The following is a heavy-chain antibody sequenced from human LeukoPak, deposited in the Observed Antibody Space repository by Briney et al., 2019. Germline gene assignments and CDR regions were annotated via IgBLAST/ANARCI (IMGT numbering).Heavy chain of an antibody. Sequence: GGSLRLSCVVSGFTFSSYWMSWVRQAPGKGLEWVANIKQDGSEKYYVDSVKGRFTISRDNAKNSLYLQMNSLRAEDTAVYYCARGSGGASYYFDYWGQGTLVTVSS. CDR2: IKQDGSEK. D-gene: IGHD1-26*01. CDR3: ARGSGGASYYFDY. V-gene: IGHV3-7*01. J-gene: IGHJ4*02. CDR1: GFTFSSYW.